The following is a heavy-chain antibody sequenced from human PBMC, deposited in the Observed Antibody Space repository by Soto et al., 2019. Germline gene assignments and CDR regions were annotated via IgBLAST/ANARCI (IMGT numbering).Heavy chain of an antibody. V-gene: IGHV3-30*18. D-gene: IGHD3-3*01. CDR1: GFTFSSYG. CDR2: ISYDGSNK. Sequence: GGSLRLSCAASGFTFSSYGMHWVRQAPGKGLEWVAVISYDGSNKYYADSVKGRFTISRDNSKNTLYLQMNSLRAEDTAVYYCAKALSPSYTIFGVVIADDAFDIWGQGTMVTVS. CDR3: AKALSPSYTIFGVVIADDAFDI. J-gene: IGHJ3*02.